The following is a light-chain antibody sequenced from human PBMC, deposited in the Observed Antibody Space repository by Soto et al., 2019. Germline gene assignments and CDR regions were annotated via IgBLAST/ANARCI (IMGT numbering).Light chain of an antibody. V-gene: IGKV3-11*01. CDR1: QSVSSY. CDR2: DAS. Sequence: DIIFTRSPDTLSLSPGERATLSCGASQSVSSYLAWYQQKPGQAPRLLIYDASNRATGIPARFSGSGSGTDFTLTISSLEPEDFAVYYCQQRSNWPPITFGQGTRLEIK. J-gene: IGKJ5*01. CDR3: QQRSNWPPIT.